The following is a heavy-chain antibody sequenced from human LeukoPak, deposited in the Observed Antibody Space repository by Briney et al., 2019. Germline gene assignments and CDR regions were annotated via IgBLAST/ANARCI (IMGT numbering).Heavy chain of an antibody. CDR1: GYSFTSYW. V-gene: IGHV5-51*01. D-gene: IGHD2-2*02. Sequence: PGESLKISCKGSGYSFTSYWIGWVRQMPGKGLEWMGIIYPGDSDTRYSPSFQGQVTISADKSISTAYLQWSSLKASDTAVYYCARLVGYCSSTSCYTPFDYWGQGTLVTVSS. CDR2: IYPGDSDT. CDR3: ARLVGYCSSTSCYTPFDY. J-gene: IGHJ4*02.